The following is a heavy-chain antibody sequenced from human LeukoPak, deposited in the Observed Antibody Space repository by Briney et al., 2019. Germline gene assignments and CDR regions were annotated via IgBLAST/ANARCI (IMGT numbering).Heavy chain of an antibody. D-gene: IGHD5-18*01. Sequence: GGSLRLSCAASGFTFGSYWMSWVRQAPGKGLEWVANIKQDGSEKYYVDSVKGRFTISRDNAKNSLFLQMNSLRAEDTAVYYCARGASGIQLWFFDSWGQGTLVSVYS. CDR2: IKQDGSEK. V-gene: IGHV3-7*01. J-gene: IGHJ5*01. CDR3: ARGASGIQLWFFDS. CDR1: GFTFGSYW.